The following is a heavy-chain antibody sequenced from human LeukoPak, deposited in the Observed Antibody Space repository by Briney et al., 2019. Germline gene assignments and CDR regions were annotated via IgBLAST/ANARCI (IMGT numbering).Heavy chain of an antibody. Sequence: GGSLRLSCAASGFTFSDYGMNWVRQAPGKGLEWLSFVSGKSIAIYYADSVKGRFTISRDNAKESVYLHMSSLRAEDTAVYYCARDGAAAGTVLPTPGGMDVWGQGTTVTVSS. CDR1: GFTFSDYG. CDR2: VSGKSIAI. CDR3: ARDGAAAGTVLPTPGGMDV. J-gene: IGHJ6*02. V-gene: IGHV3-48*04. D-gene: IGHD6-13*01.